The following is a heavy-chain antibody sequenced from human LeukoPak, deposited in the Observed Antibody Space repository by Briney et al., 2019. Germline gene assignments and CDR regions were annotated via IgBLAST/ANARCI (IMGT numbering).Heavy chain of an antibody. V-gene: IGHV3-13*01. CDR3: ARAGHSSSWYYFDY. CDR1: GFTFSSYD. Sequence: GGSLRLSCAASGFTFSSYDMHWVRQATGKSLEWVSAIGTAGDTYYPGSVKGRFTISRENAKNSLYLQMNSLRAGDTAVYYCARAGHSSSWYYFDYWGQGTLVTVSS. J-gene: IGHJ4*02. CDR2: IGTAGDT. D-gene: IGHD6-13*01.